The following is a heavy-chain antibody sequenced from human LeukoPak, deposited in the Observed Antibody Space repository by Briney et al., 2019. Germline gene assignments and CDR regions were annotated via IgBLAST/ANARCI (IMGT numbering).Heavy chain of an antibody. CDR3: AKFQPRDGYIYDYLDY. J-gene: IGHJ4*02. CDR2: ISDNNTP. D-gene: IGHD5-24*01. Sequence: GGSLRLSCAAPGFTFSISAMTWVRQAPGKGLEWVSGISDNNTPYYADYVKGRFTISRDNSKSTLYLQISSLRAEDTAVYYCAKFQPRDGYIYDYLDYWGPGTLVTVSS. CDR1: GFTFSISA. V-gene: IGHV3-23*01.